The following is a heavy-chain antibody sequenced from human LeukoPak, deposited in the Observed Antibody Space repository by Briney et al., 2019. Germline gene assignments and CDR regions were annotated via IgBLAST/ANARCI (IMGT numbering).Heavy chain of an antibody. V-gene: IGHV4-59*08. J-gene: IGHJ3*02. CDR1: GGSISSYY. CDR3: AGYGGNSDASDI. CDR2: IYYSGST. Sequence: SETLSLTCTVSGGSISSYYWSWIRQPPGKGLEWIGYIYYSGSTNYNPSLKSRVTISVDTSKNQFSLKLSSVTAADTAVYYCAGYGGNSDASDIWGQGTMVTVSS. D-gene: IGHD4-23*01.